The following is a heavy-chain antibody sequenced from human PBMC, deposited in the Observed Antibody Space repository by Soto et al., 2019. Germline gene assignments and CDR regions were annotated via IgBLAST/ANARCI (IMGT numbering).Heavy chain of an antibody. V-gene: IGHV1-18*01. Sequence: ASVKVACKNSGYTFTEYGISWFRQAPGQGLEWMGWISPYNGKTNYIQEFQDRVTITTDTSSTTVYMDLRTLKSDDTAIYFCARADYGDTKIYSFDHWGQGTLVTV. CDR2: ISPYNGKT. D-gene: IGHD4-17*01. J-gene: IGHJ4*02. CDR3: ARADYGDTKIYSFDH. CDR1: GYTFTEYG.